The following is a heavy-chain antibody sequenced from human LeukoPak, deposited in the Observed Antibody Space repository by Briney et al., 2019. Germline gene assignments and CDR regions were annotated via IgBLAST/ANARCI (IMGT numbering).Heavy chain of an antibody. V-gene: IGHV4-39*01. CDR2: IYYSGST. D-gene: IGHD3-10*01. CDR3: ARHGGGYGSGSYFFHYYYYMDV. Sequence: PSQTLSLTCTVSGGSISSSSYYWGWIRQPPGKGLEWIGSIYYSGSTYYNPSLKSRVTISVDTSKNQFSLKLSSVTAADTAAYYCARHGGGYGSGSYFFHYYYYMDVWGKGTTVTISS. CDR1: GGSISSSSYY. J-gene: IGHJ6*03.